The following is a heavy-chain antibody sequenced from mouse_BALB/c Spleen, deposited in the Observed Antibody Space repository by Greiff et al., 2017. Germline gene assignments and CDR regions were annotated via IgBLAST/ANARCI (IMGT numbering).Heavy chain of an antibody. D-gene: IGHD1-1*01. V-gene: IGHV5-6-5*01. J-gene: IGHJ4*01. CDR3: ARGITTVVATDAMDY. Sequence: SVKGRFTISRDNARNILYLQMSSLRSEDTAMYYCARGITTVVATDAMDYWGQGTSVTVSS.